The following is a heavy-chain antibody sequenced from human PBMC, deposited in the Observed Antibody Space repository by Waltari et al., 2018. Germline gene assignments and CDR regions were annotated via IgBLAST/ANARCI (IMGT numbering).Heavy chain of an antibody. CDR3: ARDSYSGYDLGWFDP. Sequence: QLQLQESGPGLVKPSETLSLTCTVSGGSISSSSYYWGWIRQPPGKGLEWIGSIYYSGSTYYNPALKSRVTRSVDTAKNQFSLTLSSVTAADTAVYYCARDSYSGYDLGWFDPWGQGTLVTVSS. CDR1: GGSISSSSYY. J-gene: IGHJ5*02. V-gene: IGHV4-39*07. CDR2: IYYSGST. D-gene: IGHD5-12*01.